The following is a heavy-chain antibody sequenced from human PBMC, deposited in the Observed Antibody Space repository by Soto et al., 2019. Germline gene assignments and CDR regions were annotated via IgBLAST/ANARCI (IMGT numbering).Heavy chain of an antibody. Sequence: GGSLRLSCAASGFTFSSYAMHWVRQAPGKGLEWVAVISYDGSNKYYADSVKGRFTISRDNSENTLYLQMNSLRAEDTAVYYCARDRGIVAQSYYYYGMDVWGQGTTVTVSS. V-gene: IGHV3-30-3*01. CDR1: GFTFSSYA. CDR3: ARDRGIVAQSYYYYGMDV. CDR2: ISYDGSNK. J-gene: IGHJ6*02. D-gene: IGHD3-22*01.